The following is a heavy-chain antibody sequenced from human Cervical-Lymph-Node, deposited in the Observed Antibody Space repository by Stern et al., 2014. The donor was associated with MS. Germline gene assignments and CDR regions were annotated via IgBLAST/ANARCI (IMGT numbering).Heavy chain of an antibody. Sequence: QVQLQASGPGVVKPSQTLSLICTVSGDSINHGGYSWSWFRQHPGKGLEWIGSIYSSGRTDDNPSLESRASITMDTSKSQLSLTMTSVTAADTAVYYCARGTTGTEAYFQYWGQGTLVTVSS. V-gene: IGHV4-31*03. D-gene: IGHD1-1*01. CDR1: GDSINHGGYS. J-gene: IGHJ1*01. CDR3: ARGTTGTEAYFQY. CDR2: IYSSGRT.